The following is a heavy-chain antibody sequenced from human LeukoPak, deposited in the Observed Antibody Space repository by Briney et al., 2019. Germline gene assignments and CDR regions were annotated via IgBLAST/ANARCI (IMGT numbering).Heavy chain of an antibody. D-gene: IGHD2-15*01. CDR2: ISGTGGST. V-gene: IGHV3-23*01. Sequence: QPGGSLRLSCAASGFTFSSYGMSWVRQAPGKGLEWVSAISGTGGSTYYADSVMGRFTISRDNSKNTLFLQMNSLRAEDTAVYYCAKDNNLGYCSGGSCRNFDYWGQGTLVTVSS. CDR1: GFTFSSYG. J-gene: IGHJ4*02. CDR3: AKDNNLGYCSGGSCRNFDY.